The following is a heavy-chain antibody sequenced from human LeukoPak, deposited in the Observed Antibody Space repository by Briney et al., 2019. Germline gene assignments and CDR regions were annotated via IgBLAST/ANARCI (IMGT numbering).Heavy chain of an antibody. CDR2: ISWNSGSI. V-gene: IGHV3-9*03. CDR1: GFTFDEYA. CDR3: AKDEGPYYYDSRDAFDI. D-gene: IGHD3-22*01. J-gene: IGHJ3*02. Sequence: ALRLSCAASGFTFDEYAMHWVRQAPGKGLKWVSGISWNSGSIGYADSVKGRFTISRHNAKNSLYLQMNSLRAEDMALYYFAKDEGPYYYDSRDAFDIWGQGTMVTVSS.